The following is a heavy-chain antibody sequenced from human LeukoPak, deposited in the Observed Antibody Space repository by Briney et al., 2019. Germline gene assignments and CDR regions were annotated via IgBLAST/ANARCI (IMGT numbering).Heavy chain of an antibody. J-gene: IGHJ3*02. Sequence: GGSLRLSCAGSGFPFSSHGMNWVRQAPGKRLEWVSYISSSSSTIYYADSVKGRFTISRDNAKNSLYLQMNSLRAEDTAVYYCAGDIVVVPAAMPPDAFDIWGQGTMVTVSS. CDR1: GFPFSSHG. D-gene: IGHD2-2*01. V-gene: IGHV3-48*01. CDR2: ISSSSSTI. CDR3: AGDIVVVPAAMPPDAFDI.